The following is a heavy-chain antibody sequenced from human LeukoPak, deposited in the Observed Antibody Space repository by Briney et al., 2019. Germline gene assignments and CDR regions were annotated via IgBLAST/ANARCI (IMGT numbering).Heavy chain of an antibody. J-gene: IGHJ4*02. CDR3: ARSRTEPDS. D-gene: IGHD1-1*01. CDR2: IEQDEREI. V-gene: IGHV3-7*01. Sequence: PGGSLRLSCTASGFSFGGSWMSWLRQAPGKGLEWVANIEQDEREIFYADSVKGRFTIFRDNAKNSLYLQMNSLRAEDTAVYYCARSRTEPDSWGQGSLVTVSS. CDR1: GFSFGGSW.